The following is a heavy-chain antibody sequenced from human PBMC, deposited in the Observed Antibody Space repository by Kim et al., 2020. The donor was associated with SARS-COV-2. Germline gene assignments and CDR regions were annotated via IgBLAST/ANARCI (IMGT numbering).Heavy chain of an antibody. CDR3: VRSPAAFD. Sequence: GGSLRLSCAASGFSLSGNWMHWVRQAPGKGLVWVSRISSDGSATYDAAAVKGLFNISSNNAKTLLYLLNSRLSDDDAADYCSVRSPAAFD. J-gene: IGHJ5*01. CDR1: GFSLSGNW. D-gene: IGHD6-13*01. CDR2: ISSDGSAT. V-gene: IGHV3-74*01.